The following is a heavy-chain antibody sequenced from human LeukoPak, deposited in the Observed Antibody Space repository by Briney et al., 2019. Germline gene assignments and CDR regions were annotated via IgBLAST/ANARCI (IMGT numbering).Heavy chain of an antibody. CDR1: GYTVTSYG. Sequence: ASVKVSCKASGYTVTSYGISWVRQAPGQGLEWMGWISAYNGNTNYAQKLQGRVTMTTDTSTSTAYMELRSLRSDDTAVYYCAREGYCSSTSCYTFDYWGQGTLVTVSS. V-gene: IGHV1-18*01. J-gene: IGHJ4*02. CDR3: AREGYCSSTSCYTFDY. CDR2: ISAYNGNT. D-gene: IGHD2-2*02.